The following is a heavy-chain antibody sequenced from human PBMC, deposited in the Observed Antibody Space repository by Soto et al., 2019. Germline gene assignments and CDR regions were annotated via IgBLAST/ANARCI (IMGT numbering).Heavy chain of an antibody. Sequence: QVQLVQSGAEVTEPGAAVTVSCRASGDRFTDYYMHWVRQATGQGLEWMGWINPNSDVTKYAQKFQGWVTMTRDTSIRTVYMQLSRLGFDHTAIYYWARESGGATATLDYYYFYMDVRGTGTTVTVSS. V-gene: IGHV1-2*04. CDR1: GDRFTDYY. D-gene: IGHD5-12*01. CDR3: ARESGGATATLDYYYFYMDV. CDR2: INPNSDVT. J-gene: IGHJ6*03.